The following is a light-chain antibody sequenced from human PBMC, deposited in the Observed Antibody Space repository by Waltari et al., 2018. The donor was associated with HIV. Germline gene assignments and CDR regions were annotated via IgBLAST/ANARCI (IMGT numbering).Light chain of an antibody. CDR1: SSNIGAGYQ. Sequence: QSVLTQPPSVSGAPGQRVTISCTGSSSNIGAGYQAHWYQQLPGTAPKLLIYGNSNRPSGVPDRFSGSKSGTSASLAITGLQAEDEADYHCQSYDSSLSGYVFGTGTKVTVL. V-gene: IGLV1-40*01. J-gene: IGLJ1*01. CDR2: GNS. CDR3: QSYDSSLSGYV.